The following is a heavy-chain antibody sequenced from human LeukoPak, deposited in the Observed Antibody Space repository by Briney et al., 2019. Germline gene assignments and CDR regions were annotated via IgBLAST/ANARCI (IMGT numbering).Heavy chain of an antibody. Sequence: GASVKVSCKASGGTFSSYAISWVRQAPGQGLEWMGGIIPIFVTANYAQKFQGRATITADESTSTAYMELSSLRSEDTAVYYCANKRSEETKQHHHGSGSYFNPWYYGMDVWGQGTKVSVSS. CDR2: IIPIFVTA. CDR1: GGTFSSYA. D-gene: IGHD3-10*01. CDR3: ANKRSEETKQHHHGSGSYFNPWYYGMDV. V-gene: IGHV1-69*01. J-gene: IGHJ6*02.